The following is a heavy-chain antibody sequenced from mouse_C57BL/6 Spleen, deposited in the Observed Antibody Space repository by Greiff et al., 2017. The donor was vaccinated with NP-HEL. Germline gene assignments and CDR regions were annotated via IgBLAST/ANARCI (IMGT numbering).Heavy chain of an antibody. CDR1: GYTFTSYW. CDR2: IHPNSGST. CDR3: ARDDFYYYAMDY. Sequence: QVQLQQPGAELVKPGASVKLSCKASGYTFTSYWMHWVKQRPGQGLEWIGMIHPNSGSTNYNEKFKSKATLTVDKSSSTAYRQHSSLTSEDSAVYYGARDDFYYYAMDYWGKGTSVTV. D-gene: IGHD2-4*01. V-gene: IGHV1-64*01. J-gene: IGHJ4*01.